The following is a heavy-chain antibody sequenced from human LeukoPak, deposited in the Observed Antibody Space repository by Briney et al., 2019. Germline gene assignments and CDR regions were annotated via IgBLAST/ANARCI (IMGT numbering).Heavy chain of an antibody. D-gene: IGHD3-10*01. V-gene: IGHV3-21*01. J-gene: IGHJ4*02. CDR3: ARDLGKWFGKTHFDY. Sequence: GGSLRLSCAASGVTFSRYSMNWVPQAPGKGLEWVSSISSSSSYIYYADSVKGRFTISRDNAKNSLYLQMNSLRAEDTAVYYCARDLGKWFGKTHFDYWGQGTLVTVSS. CDR2: ISSSSSYI. CDR1: GVTFSRYS.